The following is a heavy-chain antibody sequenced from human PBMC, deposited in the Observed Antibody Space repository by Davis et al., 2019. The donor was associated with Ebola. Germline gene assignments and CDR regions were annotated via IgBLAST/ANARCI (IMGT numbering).Heavy chain of an antibody. CDR3: ARTSTRLDV. CDR1: GFTVSSNQ. V-gene: IGHV3-53*01. CDR2: IYGGDT. Sequence: PGGSLRLSCAVSGFTVSSNQMSWVRQAPGKGLEWVSGIYGGDTHYAESVKGRFTISRDNSKNTLHLEMNSLRVEDTAVYYCARTSTRLDVWGQGTTVTVSS. J-gene: IGHJ6*02.